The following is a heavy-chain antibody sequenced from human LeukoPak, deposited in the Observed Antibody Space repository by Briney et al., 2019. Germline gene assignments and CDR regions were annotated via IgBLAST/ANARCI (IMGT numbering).Heavy chain of an antibody. Sequence: ASVKVSCKASGYAFTSYGISWVRQAHGQGLEWMGWISAYNGNTNYAQKFQGRVTMTTDTFTSIAYMELSRLRSDDTAVYYCAGPLRITMVRGVIITGAFDIWGQGTMVTVSS. J-gene: IGHJ3*02. CDR3: AGPLRITMVRGVIITGAFDI. D-gene: IGHD3-10*01. V-gene: IGHV1-18*01. CDR1: GYAFTSYG. CDR2: ISAYNGNT.